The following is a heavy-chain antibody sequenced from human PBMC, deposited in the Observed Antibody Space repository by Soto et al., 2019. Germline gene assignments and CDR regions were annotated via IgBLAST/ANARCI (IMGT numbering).Heavy chain of an antibody. CDR2: IYPSDSDT. J-gene: IGHJ5*02. D-gene: IGHD6-19*01. V-gene: IGHV5-51*01. CDR1: GYSFTTSW. Sequence: GESLKISCKGSGYSFTTSWIGWVRQMPGRGLEWMGIIYPSDSDTRYSPSFQGQVTISVDKSISTAYLQWSSLKASDTAMYYCARLFGSGWSGFHPWGHGTLVTVSS. CDR3: ARLFGSGWSGFHP.